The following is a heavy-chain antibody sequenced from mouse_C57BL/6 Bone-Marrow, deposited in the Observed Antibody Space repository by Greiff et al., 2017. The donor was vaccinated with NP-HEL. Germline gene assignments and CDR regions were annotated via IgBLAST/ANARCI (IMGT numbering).Heavy chain of an antibody. CDR3: ARRGGNYVPPDYYAIDY. D-gene: IGHD2-1*01. J-gene: IGHJ4*01. CDR1: GFTFSSYA. V-gene: IGHV5-4*01. Sequence: EVQLVESGGGLVKPGGSLKLSCAASGFTFSSYAMSWVRQTPEKRLEWVATISDGGSYTYYPDNVKGRFTISRDNAKNNLYLQMSHLKSEDTAMYYCARRGGNYVPPDYYAIDYWGQGTSVTVSS. CDR2: ISDGGSYT.